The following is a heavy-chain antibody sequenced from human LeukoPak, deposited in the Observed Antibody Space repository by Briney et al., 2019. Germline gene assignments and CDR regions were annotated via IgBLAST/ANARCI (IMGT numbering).Heavy chain of an antibody. Sequence: SETLSLTCAVYGGSFSGYYRSWIRQPPGKGLEWIGEINHSGSTNYNPSLKSRVTISVDTSKNQFSLKLSSVTAADTAVYYCARGRRDYDFWSGYYSLYFDYWGQGTLVTVSS. V-gene: IGHV4-34*01. CDR1: GGSFSGYY. J-gene: IGHJ4*02. CDR3: ARGRRDYDFWSGYYSLYFDY. D-gene: IGHD3-3*01. CDR2: INHSGST.